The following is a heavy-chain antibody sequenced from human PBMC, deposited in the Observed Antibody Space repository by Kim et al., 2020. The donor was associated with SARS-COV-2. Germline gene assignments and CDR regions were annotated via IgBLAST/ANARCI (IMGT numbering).Heavy chain of an antibody. Sequence: GESLKISCKGSGYSFTSYWIGWVRQMPGKGLEWMGIIYPGDSDTRYSPSFQGQVTISADKSISTAYLQWSSLKASDTAMYYCARLDGDYDRARWYFDYWGQGTLVTASS. CDR2: IYPGDSDT. V-gene: IGHV5-51*01. CDR1: GYSFTSYW. CDR3: ARLDGDYDRARWYFDY. J-gene: IGHJ4*02. D-gene: IGHD4-17*01.